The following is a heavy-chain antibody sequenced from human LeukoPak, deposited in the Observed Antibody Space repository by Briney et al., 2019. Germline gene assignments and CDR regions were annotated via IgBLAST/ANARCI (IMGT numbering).Heavy chain of an antibody. CDR2: IIPIFGIA. CDR1: GGTFTSYA. CDR3: AGGDGVDY. D-gene: IGHD5-24*01. Sequence: SVKVSCKASGGTFTSYAISWVRQAPGQGLEWMGRIIPIFGIANYAQKFQGRVTITADKSTSTAYVEPSSLRSEDTAVYCCAGGDGVDYWGQGTLVTVSS. J-gene: IGHJ4*02. V-gene: IGHV1-69*04.